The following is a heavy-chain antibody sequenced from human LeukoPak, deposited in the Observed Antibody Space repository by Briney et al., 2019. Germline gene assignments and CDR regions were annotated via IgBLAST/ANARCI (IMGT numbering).Heavy chain of an antibody. CDR3: AKDYCSSISCRFDY. CDR2: ISGSGEST. D-gene: IGHD2-2*01. J-gene: IGHJ4*02. Sequence: GGSLRLSCAASRFSFSSYATSWVRQAPGKGLEWVSTISGSGESTYYADSVKGRFTISRDNSKNTLYLQMNSLRAEDTAVYYCAKDYCSSISCRFDYWGQGTLVTVSS. CDR1: RFSFSSYA. V-gene: IGHV3-23*01.